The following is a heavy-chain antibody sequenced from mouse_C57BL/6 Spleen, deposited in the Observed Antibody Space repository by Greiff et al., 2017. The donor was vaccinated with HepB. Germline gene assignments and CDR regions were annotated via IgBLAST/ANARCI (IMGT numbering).Heavy chain of an antibody. D-gene: IGHD2-1*01. CDR1: GYTFTGYW. CDR2: ILPGSGST. J-gene: IGHJ2*01. Sequence: QVQLQQSGAELMKPGASVKLSCKATGYTFTGYWIEWVKQRPGHGLEWIGEILPGSGSTTYNEKFKGKATFTADKSSNTAYMQLSSLTTEDSAIYYCASMVTQVYFDYWGQGTTLTVSS. CDR3: ASMVTQVYFDY. V-gene: IGHV1-9*01.